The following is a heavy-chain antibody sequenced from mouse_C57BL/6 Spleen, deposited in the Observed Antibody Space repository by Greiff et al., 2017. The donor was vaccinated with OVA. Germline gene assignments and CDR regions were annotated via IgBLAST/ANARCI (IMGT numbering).Heavy chain of an antibody. V-gene: IGHV1-59*01. CDR1: GYTFTSYW. J-gene: IGHJ4*01. CDR3: ARRYDYEDYAMDY. D-gene: IGHD2-4*01. CDR2: IDPSDSYT. Sequence: QVQLQQPGAELVRPGTSVKLSCKASGYTFTSYWMHWVKQRPGQGLEWIGVIDPSDSYTNYNQKFKGKATLTVDTSSSTAYMQLSSLTSEDSAVYYCARRYDYEDYAMDYWGQGTSVTVSS.